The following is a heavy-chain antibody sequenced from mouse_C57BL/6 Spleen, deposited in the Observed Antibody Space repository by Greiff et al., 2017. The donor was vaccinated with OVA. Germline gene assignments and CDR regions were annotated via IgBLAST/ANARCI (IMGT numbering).Heavy chain of an antibody. V-gene: IGHV12-3*01. Sequence: VHLVESGPGLVKPSQSLFLTCSITGFPITSGYYWIWIRQSPGKPLEWMGYITHSGETFYNPSLQSPISITRETSKNQFFLQLNSVTTEDTAMYYCAGDDDGGAWFAYWGQGTLVTVSA. CDR2: ITHSGET. J-gene: IGHJ3*01. CDR1: GFPITSGYY. D-gene: IGHD2-12*01. CDR3: AGDDDGGAWFAY.